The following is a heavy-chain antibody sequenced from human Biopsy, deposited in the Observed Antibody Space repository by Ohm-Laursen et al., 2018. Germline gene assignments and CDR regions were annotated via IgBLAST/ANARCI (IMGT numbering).Heavy chain of an antibody. CDR3: ARDLPYYENSGYGAFDM. Sequence: LSLTCTVSGGFISTYYWNWIRQPAGKALEWIGRIYNTGGTNYNPSLQSRVTMSVDTSKNQFSLKMSSVTAADTAVYYCARDLPYYENSGYGAFDMWGQGTMVTVSS. V-gene: IGHV4-4*07. D-gene: IGHD3-22*01. CDR2: IYNTGGT. CDR1: GGFISTYY. J-gene: IGHJ3*02.